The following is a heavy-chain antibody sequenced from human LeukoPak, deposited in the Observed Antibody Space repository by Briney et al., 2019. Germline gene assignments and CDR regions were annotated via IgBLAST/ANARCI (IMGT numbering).Heavy chain of an antibody. V-gene: IGHV1-8*01. J-gene: IGHJ6*02. Sequence: ASVTVSCTASGYTFTSYDINWVRQATGQGLEWMGWMNPNSGNTGYAQKFQGRVTMTRNTSISTAYMELSSLRSEDTAVYYCATGEGYYYGMDVWGQGTTVTVSS. CDR2: MNPNSGNT. CDR1: GYTFTSYD. CDR3: ATGEGYYYGMDV.